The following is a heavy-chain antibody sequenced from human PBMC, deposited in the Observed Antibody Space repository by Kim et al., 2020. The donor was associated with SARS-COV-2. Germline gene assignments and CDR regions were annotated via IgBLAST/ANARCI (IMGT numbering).Heavy chain of an antibody. CDR1: GYTFTSYG. J-gene: IGHJ4*02. CDR3: ARADSSSWYGRVFDY. CDR2: ISAYNGNT. V-gene: IGHV1-18*01. D-gene: IGHD6-13*01. Sequence: ASVKVSCKASGYTFTSYGISWVRQAPGQGLEWMGWISAYNGNTNYAQKLQGRVTMTTDTSTSTAYMELRSLRSDDTAVYYWARADSSSWYGRVFDYWGQGTLVTVSS.